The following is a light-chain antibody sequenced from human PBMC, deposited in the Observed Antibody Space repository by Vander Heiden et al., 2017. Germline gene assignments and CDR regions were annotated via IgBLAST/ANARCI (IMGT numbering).Light chain of an antibody. V-gene: IGLV1-44*01. CDR3: ASWDDSLNGSYV. CDR1: DSNIGTNT. CDR2: GYD. Sequence: SVLTQPPSASGTPGQRVTISCSGSDSNIGTNTVNWYQQFPGSTPKLLIHGYDQRPSGVSDRFSGSWSGSSATLAISGFQSEDEADYYCASWDDSLNGSYVFGPGTKVTVL. J-gene: IGLJ1*01.